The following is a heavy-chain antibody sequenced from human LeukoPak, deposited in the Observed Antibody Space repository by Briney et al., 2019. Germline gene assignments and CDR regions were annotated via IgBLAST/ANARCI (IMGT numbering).Heavy chain of an antibody. D-gene: IGHD6-19*01. CDR3: VRDFKAGIFMDV. Sequence: GGSLRLFCAASGFPFDDYPIHWVRHSPGKGPEGVSLINWDGDVIFYGDSVRGRFTISRDNNKNSLYLQMNSLRTEDTALYYCVRDFKAGIFMDVWGKGTMVIVSS. V-gene: IGHV3-43*01. CDR1: GFPFDDYP. J-gene: IGHJ6*03. CDR2: INWDGDVI.